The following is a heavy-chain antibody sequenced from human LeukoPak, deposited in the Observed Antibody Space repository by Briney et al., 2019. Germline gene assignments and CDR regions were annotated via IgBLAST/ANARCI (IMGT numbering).Heavy chain of an antibody. CDR3: TLIYCSGGSCTFDY. CDR2: ISAYNGST. Sequence: GASVKVSCKASGYTFTSYGISWVRQAPGQGLEWMGWISAYNGSTNYAQKLQGRVTMTTDTSTSTAYMELRSLRSDDTAVYYCTLIYCSGGSCTFDYWGQGTLVTVSS. J-gene: IGHJ4*02. CDR1: GYTFTSYG. D-gene: IGHD2-15*01. V-gene: IGHV1-18*01.